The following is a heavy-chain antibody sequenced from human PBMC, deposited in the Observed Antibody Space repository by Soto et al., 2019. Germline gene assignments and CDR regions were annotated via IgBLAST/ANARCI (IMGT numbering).Heavy chain of an antibody. CDR1: GGSISSGGYY. CDR2: IYYSGST. J-gene: IGHJ5*02. CDR3: ARAGHSSSSEGANWFAP. D-gene: IGHD6-6*01. V-gene: IGHV4-31*03. Sequence: QVQLQESGPGLVKPSQTLSLTCTVSGGSISSGGYYWSWIRQHPGKGLEWIGYIYYSGSTYFNPSLKTRLTISVGTSKNQFPLQLSSVTAADTAVYYCARAGHSSSSEGANWFAPWGQGTLVTVSS.